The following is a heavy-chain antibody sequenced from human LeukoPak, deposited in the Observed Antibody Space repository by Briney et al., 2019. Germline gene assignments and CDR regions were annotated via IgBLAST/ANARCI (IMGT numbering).Heavy chain of an antibody. CDR3: AAGIAVAGKVSADY. Sequence: GASVKVSCKASGYTFSGYYMHWVRQAPGQGLEWMGWINPNRGGTKYAQKFQGRVTMTRDTSISTAYMDLSRLRSDDTAVYYCAAGIAVAGKVSADYWGQGTLVTVSS. CDR2: INPNRGGT. V-gene: IGHV1-2*02. CDR1: GYTFSGYY. J-gene: IGHJ4*02. D-gene: IGHD6-19*01.